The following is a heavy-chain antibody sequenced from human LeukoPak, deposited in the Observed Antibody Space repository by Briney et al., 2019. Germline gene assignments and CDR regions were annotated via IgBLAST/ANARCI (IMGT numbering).Heavy chain of an antibody. D-gene: IGHD6-13*01. Sequence: PGGSLRLSCAASGFTFSNAWMSWVRQAPGKGLEWVSCVSNSGSTIYYADSMKGRFTISRDNAKNSLYLQMNSLRAEDTAVYYCARVDRYSSSPSSFDYWGQGTLVTVSS. V-gene: IGHV3-11*04. CDR2: VSNSGSTI. CDR3: ARVDRYSSSPSSFDY. CDR1: GFTFSNAW. J-gene: IGHJ4*02.